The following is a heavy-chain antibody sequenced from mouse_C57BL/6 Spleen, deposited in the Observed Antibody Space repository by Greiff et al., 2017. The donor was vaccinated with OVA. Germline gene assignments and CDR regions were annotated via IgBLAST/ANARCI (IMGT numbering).Heavy chain of an antibody. CDR1: GFTFSSYA. J-gene: IGHJ4*01. CDR3: ARKGITTVVDYAMDY. D-gene: IGHD1-1*01. CDR2: ISDGGSYT. V-gene: IGHV5-4*01. Sequence: EVHLVESGGGLVKPGGSLKLSCAASGFTFSSYAMSWVRQTPEKRLEWVATISDGGSYTYYPDNVKGRFTISRDNAKNNLYLQMSHLKSEDTAMYYCARKGITTVVDYAMDYWGQGTSVTVSS.